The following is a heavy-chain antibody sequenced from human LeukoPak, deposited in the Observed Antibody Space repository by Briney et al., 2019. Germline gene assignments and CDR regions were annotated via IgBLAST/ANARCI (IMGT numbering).Heavy chain of an antibody. J-gene: IGHJ4*02. Sequence: GESLKISCKGSGYSFTSYWVGWVRQMPGKGREWMVIIYPGDSDTRYSPSFQGQVTISADKSISTAYLQWSSLKAPDTAMYYCASLWDAYGDSSFDYWGQGTLVTVSS. D-gene: IGHD4-17*01. CDR1: GYSFTSYW. CDR3: ASLWDAYGDSSFDY. V-gene: IGHV5-51*01. CDR2: IYPGDSDT.